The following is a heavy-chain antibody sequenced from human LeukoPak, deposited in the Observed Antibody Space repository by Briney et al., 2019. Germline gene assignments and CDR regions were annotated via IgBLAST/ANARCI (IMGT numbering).Heavy chain of an antibody. CDR1: GGSISSYY. CDR2: IYYSGST. D-gene: IGHD4-23*01. V-gene: IGHV4-59*08. CDR3: ASQYRGLYYFDY. J-gene: IGHJ4*02. Sequence: SETLSLTCTVSGGSISSYYWNWIRQPPGKGLEWIGYIYYSGSTNYNPSLKSRVTTSVDTSKNQFSLKLSSVTAADTAVYYCASQYRGLYYFDYWGQGTLVTVSS.